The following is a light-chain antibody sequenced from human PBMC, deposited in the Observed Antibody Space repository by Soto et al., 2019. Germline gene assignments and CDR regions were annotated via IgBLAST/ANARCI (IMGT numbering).Light chain of an antibody. CDR1: QSISSY. V-gene: IGKV1-39*01. J-gene: IGKJ3*01. Sequence: DIQMTQSPSSLSASVGDRVTITCRASQSISSYLTWYQQKPGNAPKLLIYAASSLQSGVPSRFSGSGSGTDFTLTISSLQPEDFATYYCQQSYSTPRTFGPGPKVDI. CDR3: QQSYSTPRT. CDR2: AAS.